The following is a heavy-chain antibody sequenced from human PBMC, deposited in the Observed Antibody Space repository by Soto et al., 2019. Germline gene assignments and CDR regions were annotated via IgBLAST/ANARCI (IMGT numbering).Heavy chain of an antibody. CDR2: ITDNCGKT. J-gene: IGHJ4*02. D-gene: IGHD1-26*01. Sequence: GGSLSLSCGASGFTFSSGAKSWVRQAPGTGLEWVSLITDNCGKTYYADPVKGRLTTSRDNTNNTESLQMNSLRGVDTVICYCARDRATTTAFNYWGQGALVTVS. V-gene: IGHV3-23*01. CDR1: GFTFSSGA. CDR3: ARDRATTTAFNY.